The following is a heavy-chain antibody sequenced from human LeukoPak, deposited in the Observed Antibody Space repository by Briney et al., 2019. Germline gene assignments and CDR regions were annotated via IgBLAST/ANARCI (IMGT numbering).Heavy chain of an antibody. D-gene: IGHD3-22*01. Sequence: SETLSLTCAVSGYSISSGYYWGWIRQPPGKGLDWIGSIYHSGSTYYNPSLKSRVTISVDTSKDQFSLKLSSVTAADTAVYYCARCRDYYDSSGYYSQFDYWGQGTLVTVSS. CDR3: ARCRDYYDSSGYYSQFDY. J-gene: IGHJ4*02. CDR1: GYSISSGYY. V-gene: IGHV4-38-2*01. CDR2: IYHSGST.